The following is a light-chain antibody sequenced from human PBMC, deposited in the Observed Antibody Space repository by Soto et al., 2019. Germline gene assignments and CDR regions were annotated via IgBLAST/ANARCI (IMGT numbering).Light chain of an antibody. CDR3: FSYTRTSNHYF. J-gene: IGLJ1*01. V-gene: IGLV2-14*01. Sequence: QSALAQPASVSGSPGQSITISCTVTSSDIGGYDYVSWYQQRPGKAPKLMIYEVRYRPSGVSNRFSGSKSGNTASLTISGLQAEDEAVYYCFSYTRTSNHYFFGSGTKVTVL. CDR2: EVR. CDR1: SSDIGGYDY.